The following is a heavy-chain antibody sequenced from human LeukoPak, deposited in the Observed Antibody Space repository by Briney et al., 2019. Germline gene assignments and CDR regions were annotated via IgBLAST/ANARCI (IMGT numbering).Heavy chain of an antibody. Sequence: PGGSLRLSCAASGFTFSSYSMNWVRQAPGKGLEWVSSISSSSSYIYYADSVKGRFTISRDNAKNSLYLQTNSLRAEDTAVYYCARGDYGDYHSNYWGQGTLVTVSS. CDR3: ARGDYGDYHSNY. CDR2: ISSSSSYI. V-gene: IGHV3-21*01. J-gene: IGHJ4*02. CDR1: GFTFSSYS. D-gene: IGHD4-17*01.